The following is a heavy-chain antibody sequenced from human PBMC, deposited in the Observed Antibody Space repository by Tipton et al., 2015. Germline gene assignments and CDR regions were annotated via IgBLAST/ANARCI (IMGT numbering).Heavy chain of an antibody. J-gene: IGHJ5*02. Sequence: QVQLVQSGPEVKKPGASVKVSCKASGYTFTGYYMYWVRQAPGQGLEWMGYISAYSDNTNYAQKLQGRVTMTTDTSTSTAYMELRSLRSDDTAVYYCARNSRPVIGSGWFDLWGQGTLVTVSS. CDR2: ISAYSDNT. D-gene: IGHD2-21*01. CDR3: ARNSRPVIGSGWFDL. V-gene: IGHV1-18*04. CDR1: GYTFTGYY.